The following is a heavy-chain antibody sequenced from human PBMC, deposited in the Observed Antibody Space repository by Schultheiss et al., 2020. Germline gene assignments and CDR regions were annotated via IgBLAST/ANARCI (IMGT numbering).Heavy chain of an antibody. Sequence: SETLSLTCTVSGGSVSSGSYYWSWIRQPAGKGLEWIGRIYTSGSTYYNPSLKSRVTISVDTSKNQFSLKLSSVTAADTAVYYCARDREIEMVTVEYYYGMDVWGQGTTVTVSS. CDR2: IYTSGST. D-gene: IGHD5-24*01. CDR1: GGSVSSGSYY. CDR3: ARDREIEMVTVEYYYGMDV. J-gene: IGHJ6*02. V-gene: IGHV4-61*02.